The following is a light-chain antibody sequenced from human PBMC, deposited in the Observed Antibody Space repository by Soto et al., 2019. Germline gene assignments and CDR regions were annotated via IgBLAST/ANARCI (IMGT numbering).Light chain of an antibody. Sequence: EIVMTQSPATLSVSPGERATLSCRASQSVSTTLAWYQHKPGQAPRLLIYGASTRATGIPARFSGSGSGTEFTLTITSLQSEDFAVYYCHQRTTWPLTFGGGTKVEIK. CDR3: HQRTTWPLT. J-gene: IGKJ4*01. CDR1: QSVSTT. V-gene: IGKV3-15*01. CDR2: GAS.